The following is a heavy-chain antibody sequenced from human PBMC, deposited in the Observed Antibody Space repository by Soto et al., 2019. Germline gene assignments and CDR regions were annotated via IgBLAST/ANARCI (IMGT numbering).Heavy chain of an antibody. Sequence: SVKVSCKASGGTFSSYTISWVRHAPGQGLEWMGRIIPILGIANYARKFQGRVTITADKSTSTAYMELSSLRSEDTAVYYCARVQSSSWYPFDYWGQGTLVTVSS. CDR1: GGTFSSYT. V-gene: IGHV1-69*02. CDR3: ARVQSSSWYPFDY. D-gene: IGHD6-13*01. J-gene: IGHJ4*02. CDR2: IIPILGIA.